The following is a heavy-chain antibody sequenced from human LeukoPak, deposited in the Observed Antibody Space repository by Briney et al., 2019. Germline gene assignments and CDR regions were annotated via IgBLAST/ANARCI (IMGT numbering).Heavy chain of an antibody. Sequence: SEPLSLTCTVSGGSITSHYWSWIRQPPGKGMEWIAYIYYSGSTNSNPSLKSRVTISVDTSKNQFSLKLSSVTAADTAVYYCAREGAYTLPTDTFDIWGQGTMVTVSS. CDR2: IYYSGST. J-gene: IGHJ3*02. CDR3: AREGAYTLPTDTFDI. D-gene: IGHD2-2*01. CDR1: GGSITSHY. V-gene: IGHV4-59*11.